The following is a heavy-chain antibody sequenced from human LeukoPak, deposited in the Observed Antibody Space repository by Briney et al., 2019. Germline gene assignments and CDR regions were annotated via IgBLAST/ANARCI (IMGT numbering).Heavy chain of an antibody. CDR2: IIPILDTP. V-gene: IGHV1-69*04. J-gene: IGHJ4*02. Sequence: GASVKVSCKASGGTFSSYAINWVRQAPGQGLEWMGRIIPILDTPNYAQKFQGRVTITADKSTSTAYMELSSLRSEDTAVYYCASATGEVVPAAPLIDYWGQGTLVTVSS. CDR3: ASATGEVVPAAPLIDY. CDR1: GGTFSSYA. D-gene: IGHD2-2*01.